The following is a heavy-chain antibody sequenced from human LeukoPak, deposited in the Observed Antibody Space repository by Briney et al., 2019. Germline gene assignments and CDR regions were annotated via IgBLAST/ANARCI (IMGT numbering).Heavy chain of an antibody. CDR1: GFTVSSNY. D-gene: IGHD2-15*01. Sequence: GGSLRLSCAASGFTVSSNYMSWVRQAPGKGLEWVSVIYSSGSTYYADSVKGRFTISRDNSKNTLYLQMNSLRAEDTAVYYCARLLRGSLDYWGQGTLITVSS. CDR3: ARLLRGSLDY. J-gene: IGHJ4*02. V-gene: IGHV3-53*01. CDR2: IYSSGST.